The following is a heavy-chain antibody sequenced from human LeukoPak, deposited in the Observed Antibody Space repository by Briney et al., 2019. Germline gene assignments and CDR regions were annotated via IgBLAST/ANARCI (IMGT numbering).Heavy chain of an antibody. CDR2: INHSGST. Sequence: SETLSLTCAVYGGSFSGYYWSWIRQPPGKGLEWIGEINHSGSTNYNPSLKSRVTISVDTSKNQFSLKLSSVTAADTAVYYCARDGTGYYYDFDYWDQGTLVTVSS. V-gene: IGHV4-34*01. J-gene: IGHJ4*02. CDR3: ARDGTGYYYDFDY. CDR1: GGSFSGYY. D-gene: IGHD3-22*01.